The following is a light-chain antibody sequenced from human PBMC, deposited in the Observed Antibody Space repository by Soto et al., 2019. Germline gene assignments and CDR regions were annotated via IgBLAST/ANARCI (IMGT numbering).Light chain of an antibody. CDR3: CSYAGSSGYV. CDR2: EVS. V-gene: IGLV2-23*02. Sequence: QSALTQPASVSGSPGQSITISCTGTSSDVGSYNIVSWYQQHPGKAPKLMIYEVSKRPSGVSNRFSGSKSGNTASLTISGLQAEDEADYYCCSYAGSSGYVFGTGTKLTVL. CDR1: SSDVGSYNI. J-gene: IGLJ1*01.